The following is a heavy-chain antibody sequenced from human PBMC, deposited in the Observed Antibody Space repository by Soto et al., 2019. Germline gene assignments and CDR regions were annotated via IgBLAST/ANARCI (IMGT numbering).Heavy chain of an antibody. J-gene: IGHJ3*02. CDR1: GGSIRNYY. Sequence: SETLSLTCTVSGGSIRNYYWSWIRQPPGKGLEWIGYIYYSGGTEYNPSLNSRVTISVDTSKNQFSLKLRSLTAADTAVFYCARHPARRDAFDIWGQGTMVTVSS. CDR2: IYYSGGT. V-gene: IGHV4-59*08. CDR3: ARHPARRDAFDI.